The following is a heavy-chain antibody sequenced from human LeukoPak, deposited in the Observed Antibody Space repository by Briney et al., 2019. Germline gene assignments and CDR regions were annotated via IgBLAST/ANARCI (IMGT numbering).Heavy chain of an antibody. V-gene: IGHV1-2*02. D-gene: IGHD4/OR15-4a*01. CDR1: GYTFTDYY. CDR2: VNPKSGAT. Sequence: GASVRVSCKASGYTFTDYYLHWLRQAPGQGIEWMGWVNPKSGATNYAQRFQGRVTMTWQTSISTGNMELSSLRSDDTAVYYCARAYEYGWFDPWGQGTLVTVSS. J-gene: IGHJ5*02. CDR3: ARAYEYGWFDP.